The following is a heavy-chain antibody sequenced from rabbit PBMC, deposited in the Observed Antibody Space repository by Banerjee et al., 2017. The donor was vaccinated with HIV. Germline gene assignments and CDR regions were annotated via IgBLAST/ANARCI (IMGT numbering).Heavy chain of an antibody. D-gene: IGHD4-1*01. CDR3: GEDLAGVIGWDINL. CDR1: VFSFNNSYV. Sequence: QSLLEASGGVLVTPEGLLPLSSTSSVFSFNNSYVLCLVRQAQGKVLEWIAFFNSNTGNTVYASGAKGRFATSKTSTTTVTQQMSSLAAEDAASYFCGEDLAGVIGWDINLWGPGTLVTVS. V-gene: IGHV1S45*01. CDR2: FNSNTGNT. J-gene: IGHJ4*01.